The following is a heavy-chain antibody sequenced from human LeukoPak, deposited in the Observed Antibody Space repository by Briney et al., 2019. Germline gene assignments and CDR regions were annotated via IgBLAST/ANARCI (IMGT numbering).Heavy chain of an antibody. CDR2: ISNDGTNE. D-gene: IGHD6-19*01. CDR3: ARDRIAVAGMGAFQH. CDR1: RFTFSTYA. V-gene: IGHV3-30-3*01. J-gene: IGHJ1*01. Sequence: GGSLRLSCAASRFTFSTYAMHWVRQAPGKGLEWVAGISNDGTNEDHADSMKGRFTISRDNSKNTLYLQMNSLRAEDTAIYYCARDRIAVAGMGAFQHWGQGTLVTVSS.